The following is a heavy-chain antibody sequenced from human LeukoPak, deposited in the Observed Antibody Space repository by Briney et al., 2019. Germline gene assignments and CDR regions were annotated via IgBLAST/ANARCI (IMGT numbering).Heavy chain of an antibody. CDR1: GYIFIDYG. CDR2: INCYNGDT. CDR3: ARDQDLLRLAVAGHGYFDY. V-gene: IGHV1-18*01. J-gene: IGHJ4*02. D-gene: IGHD6-19*01. Sequence: ASVKVSCKAAGYIFIDYGISWVRQAPGQGLEWMGWINCYNGDTKFGQKFQGRVTMTRDTSTSTVYMELSSLRSEDTAVYYCARDQDLLRLAVAGHGYFDYWGQGTLVTVSS.